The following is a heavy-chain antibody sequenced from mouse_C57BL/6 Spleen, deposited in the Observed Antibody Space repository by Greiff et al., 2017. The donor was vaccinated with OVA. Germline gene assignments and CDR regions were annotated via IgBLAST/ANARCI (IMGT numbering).Heavy chain of an antibody. CDR2: IDPSDSET. J-gene: IGHJ1*03. Sequence: QVQLQQPGAELVRPGSSVKLSCKASGYTFTSYWMHWVKQRPIQGLEWIGNIDPSDSETHYNQKFKDKATLTVDKSSSTAYMQLSSLTADDSAVYYCARRSYSNYGYFDVWGTGTTVTVSS. CDR3: ARRSYSNYGYFDV. CDR1: GYTFTSYW. V-gene: IGHV1-52*01. D-gene: IGHD2-5*01.